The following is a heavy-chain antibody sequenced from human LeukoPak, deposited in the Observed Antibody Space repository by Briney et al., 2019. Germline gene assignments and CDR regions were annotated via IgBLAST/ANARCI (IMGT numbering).Heavy chain of an antibody. V-gene: IGHV3-21*01. J-gene: IGHJ3*01. CDR2: ISRSSSYI. CDR3: ARDWYNNSDAFDL. D-gene: IGHD4-11*01. Sequence: GGSLRLSCAASGFTFSSYTMNWVRQAPGKGLEWVSSISRSSSYIYYADSMKGRFTISRDNANNSLFLQMNSLRAEDAAVYYCARDWYNNSDAFDLWGQGTMVTVSS. CDR1: GFTFSSYT.